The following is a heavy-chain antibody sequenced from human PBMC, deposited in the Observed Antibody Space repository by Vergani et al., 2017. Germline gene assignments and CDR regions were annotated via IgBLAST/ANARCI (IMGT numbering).Heavy chain of an antibody. D-gene: IGHD3-10*01. Sequence: QVQLPESGPGLVKPSQTLSLTCTVSGGSISSGDYYWSWIRQPPGKGLEWIGYIYYSGSTYYNPSLKSRVTISVDTSKNQFSLKLSSVTAADTAVYYCARDGGSIYGSGSYYIDYWGQGTLVTVSS. CDR3: ARDGGSIYGSGSYYIDY. V-gene: IGHV4-30-4*01. J-gene: IGHJ4*02. CDR1: GGSISSGDYY. CDR2: IYYSGST.